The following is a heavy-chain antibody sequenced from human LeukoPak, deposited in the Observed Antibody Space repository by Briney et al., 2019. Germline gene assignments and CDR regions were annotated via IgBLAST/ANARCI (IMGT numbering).Heavy chain of an antibody. CDR3: AKGGPHYGSGSYYAFDY. Sequence: GGSLRLSCAASGFPFSTYWMHWVRQAPGKGLVWVSRINSDGTTTDYADSVKGRFSISRDNAKNTVYLQMNSLRAEDTAVYYCAKGGPHYGSGSYYAFDYWGQGTLVTVSS. V-gene: IGHV3-74*01. D-gene: IGHD3-10*01. CDR1: GFPFSTYW. CDR2: INSDGTTT. J-gene: IGHJ4*02.